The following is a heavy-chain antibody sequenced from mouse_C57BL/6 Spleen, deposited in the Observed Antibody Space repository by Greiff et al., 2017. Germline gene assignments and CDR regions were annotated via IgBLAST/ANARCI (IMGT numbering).Heavy chain of an antibody. CDR1: GYTFTSYW. J-gene: IGHJ4*01. D-gene: IGHD1-1*01. CDR3: ASGTTVVEGAMDY. CDR2: IYPGSGST. V-gene: IGHV1-55*01. Sequence: QVQLQQPGAELVKPGASVKMSCKASGYTFTSYWITWVKQRPGQGLEWIGDIYPGSGSTNYNEKFKSKATLTVDTSSSTAYMQLSSLTSEDSAVYYCASGTTVVEGAMDYWGQGTSVPVSS.